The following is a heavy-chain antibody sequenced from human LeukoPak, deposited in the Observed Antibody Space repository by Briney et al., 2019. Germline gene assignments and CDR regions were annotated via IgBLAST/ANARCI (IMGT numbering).Heavy chain of an antibody. V-gene: IGHV4-59*01. CDR1: GGSISSYY. CDR3: ARGRDSSGWDHWYFDL. CDR2: IYYSGST. D-gene: IGHD6-19*01. J-gene: IGHJ2*01. Sequence: SETLSLPCTVSGGSISSYYWSWIRQPPGKGLEWIGYIYYSGSTNYNPSLKSRVTISVDTSKNQFSLKLSSVTAADTAVYYCARGRDSSGWDHWYFDLWGRGTLVTVSS.